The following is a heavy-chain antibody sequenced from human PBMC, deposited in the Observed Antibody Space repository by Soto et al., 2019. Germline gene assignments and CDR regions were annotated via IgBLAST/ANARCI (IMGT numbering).Heavy chain of an antibody. Sequence: SETLSLTCTVSGGSISSGGYYWSWIRQHPGKGLEWIGYIYYSGSTYYNPSLKSRVTISVDTSKNQFSLKLSSVTAADTAVYYCARLDIVATIIDYWGQGTLVTVSS. D-gene: IGHD5-12*01. J-gene: IGHJ4*02. CDR1: GGSISSGGYY. V-gene: IGHV4-31*03. CDR3: ARLDIVATIIDY. CDR2: IYYSGST.